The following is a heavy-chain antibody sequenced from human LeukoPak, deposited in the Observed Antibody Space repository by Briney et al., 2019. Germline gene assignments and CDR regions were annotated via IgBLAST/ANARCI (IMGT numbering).Heavy chain of an antibody. CDR3: ARDRSASYYYGSEARDFDY. D-gene: IGHD3-10*01. CDR2: IKQDGSEK. V-gene: IGHV3-7*01. CDR1: ALTPSDYW. J-gene: IGHJ4*02. Sequence: PRGSLRLSCAASALTPSDYWMSWVRQAPGKGRKGVANIKQDGSEKYYVDSVKGRFTISRDNAKNSLYLQMNSLRAEATAVYYCARDRSASYYYGSEARDFDYWGQGTLVTVSS.